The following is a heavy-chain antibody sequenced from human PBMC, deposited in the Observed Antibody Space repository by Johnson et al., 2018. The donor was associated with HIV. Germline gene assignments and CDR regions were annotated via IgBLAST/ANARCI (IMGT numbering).Heavy chain of an antibody. D-gene: IGHD2-21*01. CDR3: ARGGHCGGDCAGAKQALDI. CDR2: ISYDGSNK. J-gene: IGHJ3*02. CDR1: GFTFSDYY. V-gene: IGHV3-30-3*01. Sequence: QVQLVESGGGLVKPGGSLRLSCAASGFTFSDYYMHWVRQAPGKGLEWVAVISYDGSNKYYADSVKGRFTISRDNSKNTVYLRMNTLRAEDTAVYYCARGGHCGGDCAGAKQALDIWGQGTRVTVSS.